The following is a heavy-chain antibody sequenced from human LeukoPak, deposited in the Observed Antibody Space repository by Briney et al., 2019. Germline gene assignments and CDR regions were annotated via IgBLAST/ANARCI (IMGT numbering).Heavy chain of an antibody. CDR2: IYTSGST. CDR3: ASGEAYYGNSDYYYYMDV. D-gene: IGHD4-11*01. CDR1: GGSISSGSYY. Sequence: SETLSLTCTVSGGSISSGSYYWSWIRQPAGKGLEWLGRIYTSGSTNYNPSLKSRVTISVDTSKNQFSLKLSSVTAADTAVYYCASGEAYYGNSDYYYYMDVWGKGTTVTVSS. V-gene: IGHV4-61*02. J-gene: IGHJ6*03.